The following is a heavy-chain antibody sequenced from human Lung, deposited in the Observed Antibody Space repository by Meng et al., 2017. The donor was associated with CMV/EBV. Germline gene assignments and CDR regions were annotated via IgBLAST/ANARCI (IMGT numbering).Heavy chain of an antibody. CDR2: INSYGGGT. J-gene: IGHJ6*02. CDR1: VHSFIDYD. CDR3: ARDGSLNGPNYYYYNGVDV. Sequence: ASVKVSCKASVHSFIDYDIHWVRRAPGQGLEWMGRINSYGGGTNYAQQFRGRVTMTRDTSTDTAYMELSRLTSDDTAVYYCARDGSLNGPNYYYYNGVDVWGLGTTVTVPS. D-gene: IGHD2-2*03. V-gene: IGHV1-2*06.